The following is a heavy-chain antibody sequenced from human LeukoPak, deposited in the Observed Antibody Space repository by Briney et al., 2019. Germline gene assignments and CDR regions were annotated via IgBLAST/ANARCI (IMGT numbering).Heavy chain of an antibody. V-gene: IGHV3-33*01. J-gene: IGHJ4*02. CDR2: IWFDGSKR. CDR1: GFTLSTYG. CDR3: ARCTGGTCVFDY. D-gene: IGHD2-8*02. Sequence: PGGSLRLSCAASGFTLSTYGMHWVRQAPGKGLEWVALIWFDGSKRYYGDSLKGRFTVSRDNSKNTQYLQVDSLRAEDTAVYYCARCTGGTCVFDYWGQGTLVTVSS.